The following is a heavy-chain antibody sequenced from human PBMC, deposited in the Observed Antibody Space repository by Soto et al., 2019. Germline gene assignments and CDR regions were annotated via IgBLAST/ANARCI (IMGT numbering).Heavy chain of an antibody. CDR2: IYYSGST. Sequence: SETLSLTCTVSGDSIRSYYWTWIRQPPGKGLELIGYIYYSGSTRYNPSLKSRVTISVDMSKNQFSLKLSSVIAADTAVYYCARAYGGFDNGLDVWGQGTAVTVSS. D-gene: IGHD5-12*01. V-gene: IGHV4-59*01. CDR1: GDSIRSYY. J-gene: IGHJ6*02. CDR3: ARAYGGFDNGLDV.